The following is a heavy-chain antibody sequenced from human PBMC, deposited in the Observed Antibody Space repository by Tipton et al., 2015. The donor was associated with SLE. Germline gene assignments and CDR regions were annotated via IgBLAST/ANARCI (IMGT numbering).Heavy chain of an antibody. CDR3: AKLGYCSSTSCSFWFDY. D-gene: IGHD2-2*01. V-gene: IGHV3-23*01. CDR2: ISGSGGST. CDR1: GFTFSSHA. Sequence: SLRLSCAASGFTFSSHAMSWVRQAPGKGLEWVSAISGSGGSTYYADSVKGRFTISRDNSTNTLYLQMNSLRAEDTAVYHCAKLGYCSSTSCSFWFDYWGQGTLVTVSP. J-gene: IGHJ4*02.